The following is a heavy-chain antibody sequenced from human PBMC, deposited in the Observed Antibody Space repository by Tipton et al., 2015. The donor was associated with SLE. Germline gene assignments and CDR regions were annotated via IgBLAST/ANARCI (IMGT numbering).Heavy chain of an antibody. J-gene: IGHJ4*02. CDR3: ARDNDFWSGYYDY. CDR1: GFSFSIYT. D-gene: IGHD3-3*01. CDR2: ISSGSSDK. V-gene: IGHV3-21*01. Sequence: SLRLSCASSGFSFSIYTMHWVRQAPGKGLEWVASISSGSSDKYYGDSVKGRFTISRDNYKNSLYLQMESLRAEDTAIYYCARDNDFWSGYYDYWGRGTLVAVSS.